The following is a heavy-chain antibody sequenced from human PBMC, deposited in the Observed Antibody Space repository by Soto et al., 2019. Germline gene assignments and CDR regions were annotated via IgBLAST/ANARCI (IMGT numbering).Heavy chain of an antibody. CDR3: ARSSGDTAMVSS. V-gene: IGHV4-59*11. CDR2: IHYSGST. CDR1: GPSISIHY. Sequence: SATLSRICTVSGPSISIHYLSWSRPPPGKGLEWIGYIHYSGSTNYNPSLKSRVTISVDTSKNQFSLKLSSVTAADTAVYYCARSSGDTAMVSSWGQGTLVTVS. D-gene: IGHD5-18*01. J-gene: IGHJ5*02.